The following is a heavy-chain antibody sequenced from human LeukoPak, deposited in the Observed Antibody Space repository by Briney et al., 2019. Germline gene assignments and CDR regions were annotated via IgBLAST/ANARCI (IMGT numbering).Heavy chain of an antibody. CDR2: IWYDGSNK. CDR1: GFTFSSYG. CDR3: ARGRAVLLWFGEGYDFDY. D-gene: IGHD3-10*01. J-gene: IGHJ4*02. V-gene: IGHV3-33*01. Sequence: GGSLRLSCAASGFTFSSYGMHWVRQAPGKGLEWVAGIWYDGSNKYYADSVKGRFTISRDNSKNTLYLQMNSLRAEDTAVYYCARGRAVLLWFGEGYDFDYWGQGTLVTVSS.